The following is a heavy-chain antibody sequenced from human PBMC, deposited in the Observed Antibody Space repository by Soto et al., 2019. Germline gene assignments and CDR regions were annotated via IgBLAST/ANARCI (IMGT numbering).Heavy chain of an antibody. CDR1: GFTFSSYW. J-gene: IGHJ4*02. Sequence: GGSLRLSCAASGFTFSSYWMSWVRQAPGKGLEWVSYISSSSSTIYYADSVKGRFTISRDNAKNSLYLQMNSLRAEDTAVYYCARDPLSPGSGYYYFDYWGQGTLVTVSS. CDR2: ISSSSSTI. D-gene: IGHD3-22*01. V-gene: IGHV3-48*01. CDR3: ARDPLSPGSGYYYFDY.